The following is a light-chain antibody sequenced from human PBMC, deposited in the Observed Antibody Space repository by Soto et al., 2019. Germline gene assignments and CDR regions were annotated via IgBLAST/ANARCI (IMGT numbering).Light chain of an antibody. CDR2: DVS. Sequence: QSALTQPASVSGSPGQSITISCTGTTSDIGGYNYVSWYQQHPGKAPKLMIYDVSNRPSGVSNRFSGSKSGTTASLTISGLQAEDEADYYCSSYTSSRSWVFGGGTQLTVL. J-gene: IGLJ3*02. V-gene: IGLV2-14*01. CDR1: TSDIGGYNY. CDR3: SSYTSSRSWV.